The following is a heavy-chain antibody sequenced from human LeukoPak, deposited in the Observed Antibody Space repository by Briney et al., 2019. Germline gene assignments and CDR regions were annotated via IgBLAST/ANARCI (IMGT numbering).Heavy chain of an antibody. V-gene: IGHV1-8*01. CDR1: GYTFTSYD. D-gene: IGHD3-10*01. J-gene: IGHJ4*02. CDR3: ARGWFGQLLPDY. CDR2: MNPNSGNT. Sequence: ASVKLSCKASGYTFTSYDINWVRQATGQGPEWMGWMNPNSGNTGYAQQFQGRVTMTRTTSTSTAYMELSSLRSDDTAVYYCARGWFGQLLPDYWGQGTLVTVSS.